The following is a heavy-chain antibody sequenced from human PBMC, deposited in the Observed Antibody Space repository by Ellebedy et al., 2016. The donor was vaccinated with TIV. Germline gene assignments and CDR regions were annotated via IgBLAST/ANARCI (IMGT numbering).Heavy chain of an antibody. CDR2: ISAYNGNT. CDR1: GYTFTSYG. D-gene: IGHD5-12*01. J-gene: IGHJ4*02. Sequence: AASVKVSCKASGYTFTSYGISWVRQAPGQGLEWMRWISAYNGNTNYAQKLQGRVTMTTDTSTSTAYMELRSLRSDDTAVYYCARGGSRYSGYDYSGYWGQGTLVTVSS. CDR3: ARGGSRYSGYDYSGY. V-gene: IGHV1-18*01.